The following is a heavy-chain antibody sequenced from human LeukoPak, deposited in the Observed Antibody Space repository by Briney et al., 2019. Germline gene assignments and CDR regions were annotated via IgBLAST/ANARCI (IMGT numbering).Heavy chain of an antibody. J-gene: IGHJ4*02. CDR3: ARDRYRRTYYYDSSGYSYFDY. CDR2: IYPRDGST. V-gene: IGHV1-46*01. D-gene: IGHD3-22*01. Sequence: ASVKVSCKASGYTFTSNYIHWVRRAPGQGLEWMGMIYPRDGSTSYAQKFQGRVTMTRDTSTSTVYMELSSLRSEDTAVYYCARDRYRRTYYYDSSGYSYFDYWGQGTLVTVSS. CDR1: GYTFTSNY.